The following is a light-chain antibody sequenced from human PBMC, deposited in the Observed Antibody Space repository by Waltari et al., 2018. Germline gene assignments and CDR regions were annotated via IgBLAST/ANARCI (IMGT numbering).Light chain of an antibody. CDR1: GTDVGRYNY. V-gene: IGLV2-14*03. Sequence: QSALTQPASVSGSPGQSITISCTGSGTDVGRYNYVSWYQHYPDQAPRLMIYDVTNRPSGVSDRFSGSKSGNTASLTISGLQPEDEADYYCASYIAASTLVFGGGTRLTVV. CDR3: ASYIAASTLV. J-gene: IGLJ3*02. CDR2: DVT.